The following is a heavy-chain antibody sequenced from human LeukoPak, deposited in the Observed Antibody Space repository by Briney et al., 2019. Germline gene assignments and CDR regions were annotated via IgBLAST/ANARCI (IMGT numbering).Heavy chain of an antibody. V-gene: IGHV3-33*01. CDR1: GFTFSSFG. D-gene: IGHD3-22*01. J-gene: IGHJ4*02. Sequence: GGSLRLSCEASGFTFSSFGMNWVRQAPGKGLEWVAIIWHDGRDKYYADSVKGRFTISRDNSKNTLYLQMNSLRAEDTAVYYCARSQSRLYSSWGQGTLVTVSS. CDR3: ARSQSRLYSS. CDR2: IWHDGRDK.